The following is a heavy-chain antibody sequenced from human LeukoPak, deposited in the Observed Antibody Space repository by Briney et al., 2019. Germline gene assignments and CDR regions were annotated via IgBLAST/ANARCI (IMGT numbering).Heavy chain of an antibody. J-gene: IGHJ4*02. Sequence: PSETLSLTCTVSGGSIRSFYWSWIRQPARKGLEWIGRIYTSGSTDYNPSLKSRVTMSVDTSKNQFSLKLSSVTAADTAVYYCARGPPPDFDCWGQGTLVTVSS. CDR1: GGSIRSFY. CDR3: ARGPPPDFDC. V-gene: IGHV4-4*07. CDR2: IYTSGST.